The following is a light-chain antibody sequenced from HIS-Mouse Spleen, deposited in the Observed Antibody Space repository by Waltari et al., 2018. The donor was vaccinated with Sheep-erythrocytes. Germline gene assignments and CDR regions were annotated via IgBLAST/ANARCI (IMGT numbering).Light chain of an antibody. CDR1: SSDVGGYNY. CDR3: CSYAGSSTLV. Sequence: QSALTQPASVSGSPGQSITISCTGTSSDVGGYNYVSWYQQHPGKAPKLMIYEGSKRPSGVSNRFSVSKSGNTASLTISGLQAEDEADYYCCSYAGSSTLVFGGGTKLTVL. V-gene: IGLV2-23*01. CDR2: EGS. J-gene: IGLJ3*02.